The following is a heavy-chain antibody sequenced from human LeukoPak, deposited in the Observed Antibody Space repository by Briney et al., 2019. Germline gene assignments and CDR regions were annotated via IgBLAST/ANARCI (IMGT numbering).Heavy chain of an antibody. CDR1: GGSFSGYY. Sequence: SETLSLTCAVYGGSFSGYYWSWIRQPPGKGLGWIGEINHSGSTNYNPSLKSRVTISVDTSKNQFSLKLSSVTAADTAVYYCARGPGGDYGGKGSYYYYYGMDVWGQGTTVTVSS. V-gene: IGHV4-34*01. J-gene: IGHJ6*02. CDR2: INHSGST. CDR3: ARGPGGDYGGKGSYYYYYGMDV. D-gene: IGHD4-17*01.